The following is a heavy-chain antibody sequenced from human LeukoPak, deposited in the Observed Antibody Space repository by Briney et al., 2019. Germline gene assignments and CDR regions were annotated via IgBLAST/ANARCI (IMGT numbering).Heavy chain of an antibody. V-gene: IGHV3-30*01. D-gene: IGHD5-24*01. Sequence: QPGRSLRLSCAASGFTFSTYAMNWVRQAPGKGLEWVAVISYDGSNKYYADSVKGRFTISRDNSKNTLYLQMNSLRAEDTAVYYCAGALGGRMATTRDPFDYWGQGTLVTVSS. CDR2: ISYDGSNK. CDR1: GFTFSTYA. J-gene: IGHJ4*02. CDR3: AGALGGRMATTRDPFDY.